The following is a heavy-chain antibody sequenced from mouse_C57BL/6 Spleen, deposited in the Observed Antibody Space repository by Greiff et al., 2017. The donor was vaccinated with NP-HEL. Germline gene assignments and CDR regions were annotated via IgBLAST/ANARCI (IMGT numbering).Heavy chain of an antibody. J-gene: IGHJ4*01. CDR2: IDPSDSET. V-gene: IGHV1-52*01. D-gene: IGHD1-1*01. CDR3: ASGGYGSGSYAVDY. Sequence: QVQLQQPGAELVRPGSSVKLSCKASGYTFTSYWMHWVKQRPIQGLEWIGNIDPSDSETHYNQKFKDKATLTVDKSSSPAYMQLSSLTSEDSAVYYWASGGYGSGSYAVDYWGQGTSVTVSS. CDR1: GYTFTSYW.